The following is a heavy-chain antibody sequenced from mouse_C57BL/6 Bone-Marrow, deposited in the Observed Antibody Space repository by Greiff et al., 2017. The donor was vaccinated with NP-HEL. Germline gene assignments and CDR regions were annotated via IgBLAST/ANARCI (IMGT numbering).Heavy chain of an antibody. CDR1: GYSFTSYY. J-gene: IGHJ2*01. D-gene: IGHD1-1*01. V-gene: IGHV1-66*01. Sequence: QVQLQQSGPELVKPGASVKISCKASGYSFTSYYIHWVKQRPGQGLAWIGWIYPGSGNTKYNEKFKGKATLTADTSSSTAYMHLRSLTSEDSAVYYCSRRKGPITTVVDYFDYWGQGTTLTVSS. CDR2: IYPGSGNT. CDR3: SRRKGPITTVVDYFDY.